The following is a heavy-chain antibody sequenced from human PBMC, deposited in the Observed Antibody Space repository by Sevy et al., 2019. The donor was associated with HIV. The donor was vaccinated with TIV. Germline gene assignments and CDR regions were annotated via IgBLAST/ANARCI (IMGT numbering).Heavy chain of an antibody. CDR2: IIPIFSTA. Sequence: ASVKVSCKASGGTFSSYAISWVRQAPGQGLEWMVGIIPIFSTANYAQKFQGRVTITADESTSTAYMELSSLRCEDTAVYYCARHRITMVRGITKDYYYYGMDVWGQGTTVTVSS. D-gene: IGHD3-10*01. CDR1: GGTFSSYA. J-gene: IGHJ6*02. V-gene: IGHV1-69*13. CDR3: ARHRITMVRGITKDYYYYGMDV.